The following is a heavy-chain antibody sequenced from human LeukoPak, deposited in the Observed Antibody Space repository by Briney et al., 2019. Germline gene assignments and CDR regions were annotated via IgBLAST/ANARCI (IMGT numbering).Heavy chain of an antibody. CDR3: ARYSNYYYYMDV. V-gene: IGHV4-31*03. Sequence: SETLSLTCTVSGGSISSGGYYWSWIRQHPGKGLEWIGYIYYSGSTYYNPSLKSRVTISVDTSKNQFSLKLSSVTAADTAVYYCARYSNYYYYMDVWGKGTTVTVSS. J-gene: IGHJ6*03. CDR2: IYYSGST. CDR1: GGSISSGGYY. D-gene: IGHD4-11*01.